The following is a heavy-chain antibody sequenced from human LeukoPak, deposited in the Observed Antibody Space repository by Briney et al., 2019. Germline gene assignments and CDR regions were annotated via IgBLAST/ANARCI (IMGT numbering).Heavy chain of an antibody. V-gene: IGHV4-38-2*02. D-gene: IGHD6-13*01. Sequence: SEILSLTCTVSGYSISSGYYWGWILQAPGKGLEWIGSIYNSGSTYYNPSLKSRVTISVDMSNNHFSLKMSSVTAADTAVYYCARAYSSSWYWNWFDPWGQGTLVTVSS. J-gene: IGHJ5*02. CDR3: ARAYSSSWYWNWFDP. CDR1: GYSISSGYY. CDR2: IYNSGST.